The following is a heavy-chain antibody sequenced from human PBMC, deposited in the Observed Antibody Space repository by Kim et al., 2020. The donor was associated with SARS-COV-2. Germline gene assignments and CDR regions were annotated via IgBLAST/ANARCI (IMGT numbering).Heavy chain of an antibody. Sequence: SETLSLTCTVSGDSMRNTSHYWGWIRQPPGKALESIGNIYYSGFAHYNPSLKSRVTISVDTSQRQFSLKMTSVTAADTGVYYCARLPYLKRSNTWPVWGRGALVTVSS. CDR1: GDSMRNTSHY. CDR2: IYYSGFA. D-gene: IGHD1-26*01. J-gene: IGHJ4*02. CDR3: ARLPYLKRSNTWPV. V-gene: IGHV4-39*01.